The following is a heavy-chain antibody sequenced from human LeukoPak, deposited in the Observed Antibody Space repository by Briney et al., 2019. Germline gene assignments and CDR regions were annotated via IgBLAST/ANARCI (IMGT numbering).Heavy chain of an antibody. CDR2: IDDTGRT. CDR1: GGSISSGDYF. CDR3: ARGDFYGSGKTHFDS. J-gene: IGHJ4*02. V-gene: IGHV4-30-4*01. D-gene: IGHD3-10*01. Sequence: SETLSLTCTVSGGSISSGDYFWSWIRQPPGKGLEWIGNIDDTGRTYYNPLHKSRATISLDTSKNEFSLRLTSVTAADTAVYYCARGDFYGSGKTHFDSWGQGTLVTVSS.